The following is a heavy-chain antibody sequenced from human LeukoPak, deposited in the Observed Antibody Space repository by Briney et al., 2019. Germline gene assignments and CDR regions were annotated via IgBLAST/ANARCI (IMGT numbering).Heavy chain of an antibody. V-gene: IGHV4-39*01. D-gene: IGHD5-12*01. CDR3: ARHSVATITSFDY. Sequence: SETLSLTCTVSGGSISSDIYYWNWIRQHPGKGLEWIGSIYYSGSTYYNPSLKSRATISVDTSKNQFSLKLSSVTAADTVVYYCARHSVATITSFDYWGQGTLVTVSS. J-gene: IGHJ4*02. CDR1: GGSISSDIYY. CDR2: IYYSGST.